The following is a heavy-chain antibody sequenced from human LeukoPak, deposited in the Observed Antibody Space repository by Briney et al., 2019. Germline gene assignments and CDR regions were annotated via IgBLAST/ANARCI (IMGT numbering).Heavy chain of an antibody. CDR2: ISWNSGSI. CDR3: AKTRTRGSTGLERLLNDAFDI. J-gene: IGHJ3*02. D-gene: IGHD3-3*01. V-gene: IGHV3-9*03. Sequence: GRSLRLSCAASGFTFDDYAMHWVRQAPGKGLEWVSGISWNSGSIGYADSVKGRFTISRDNAKNSLYLQMNSLRAEDMALYYCAKTRTRGSTGLERLLNDAFDIWGQGTMVTVSS. CDR1: GFTFDDYA.